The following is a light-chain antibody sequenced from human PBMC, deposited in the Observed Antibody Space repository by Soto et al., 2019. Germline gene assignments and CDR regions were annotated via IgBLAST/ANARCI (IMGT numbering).Light chain of an antibody. CDR1: QSVNNH. CDR3: QQYNNWPPDT. V-gene: IGKV3-15*01. CDR2: GAS. Sequence: IILTQSPASLSVSPGERATLSCRSSQSVNNHLAWYQQKPGQAPRRLIYGASTRATGIPGRFRGSGSGTDSAHTSTSRQSEDFAVYFCQQYNNWPPDTFGQRTKLEIK. J-gene: IGKJ2*01.